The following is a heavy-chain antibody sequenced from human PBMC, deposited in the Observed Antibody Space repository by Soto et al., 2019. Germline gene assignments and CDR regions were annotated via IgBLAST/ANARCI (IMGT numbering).Heavy chain of an antibody. CDR3: ASSGGEDQYYFDY. J-gene: IGHJ4*02. D-gene: IGHD2-15*01. CDR1: GGSISSYY. Sequence: QVQLQESGPGLVKPSETLSLTCTVSGGSISSYYWSWIRQPPGKGLEWIGYIYYSGSTNYNPSLKSRVSISVDTCKNQFSLKLSSVTAADTAVYYCASSGGEDQYYFDYWGQGTLLTVSS. V-gene: IGHV4-59*01. CDR2: IYYSGST.